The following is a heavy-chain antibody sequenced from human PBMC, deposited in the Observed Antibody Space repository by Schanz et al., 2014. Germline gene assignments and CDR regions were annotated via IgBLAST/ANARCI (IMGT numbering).Heavy chain of an antibody. CDR2: ISDSGDTA. CDR1: GFTFTNYA. CDR3: AKGRFGELRAFDI. V-gene: IGHV3-23*04. Sequence: EVQLVESGGGLVKPGGSLRLSCAASGFTFTNYAMSWVRQAPGKGLEWVSLISDSGDTAYYADSVKGRFTISRDNFKGALYLQMSSLRAEDTAVYYCAKGRFGELRAFDIWGQGTMVTVSS. J-gene: IGHJ3*02. D-gene: IGHD3-10*01.